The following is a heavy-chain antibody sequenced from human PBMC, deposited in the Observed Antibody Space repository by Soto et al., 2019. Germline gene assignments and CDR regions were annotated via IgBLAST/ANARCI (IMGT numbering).Heavy chain of an antibody. CDR1: GGSFSGYY. D-gene: IGHD3-10*01. V-gene: IGHV4-34*01. J-gene: IGHJ5*02. CDR3: ARGRYYGSGSYRIGWFDP. CDR2: INHSGST. Sequence: SETLSLTCAVYGGSFSGYYWSWIRQPPGKGLEWIGEINHSGSTNYNPSLKSRVTISVDTSKNQFSLKLSSVTAADTAVYYCARGRYYGSGSYRIGWFDPRGQGTLVTVSS.